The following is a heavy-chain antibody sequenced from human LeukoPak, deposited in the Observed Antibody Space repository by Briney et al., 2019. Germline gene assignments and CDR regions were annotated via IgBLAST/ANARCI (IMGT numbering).Heavy chain of an antibody. CDR1: GGSISSSSYY. Sequence: PSETLSLTCTVSGGSISSSSYYWGWIRQPPGKGLEWIGSIYYSGSTYYNPSLKSRVTISVDTSKNQFSLKLSSVTAADTAVYYCARGDVMDFGVVTYNWFDPWGQGTLVTVSS. CDR3: ARGDVMDFGVVTYNWFDP. D-gene: IGHD3-3*01. J-gene: IGHJ5*02. CDR2: IYYSGST. V-gene: IGHV4-39*07.